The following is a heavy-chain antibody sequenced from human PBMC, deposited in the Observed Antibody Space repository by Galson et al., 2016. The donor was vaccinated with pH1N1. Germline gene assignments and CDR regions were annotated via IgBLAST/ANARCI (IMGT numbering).Heavy chain of an antibody. J-gene: IGHJ5*02. D-gene: IGHD3-10*01. V-gene: IGHV3-23*01. CDR1: GFAFNYFA. CDR3: AKEGRWYGGNWFDP. Sequence: SLRLSCAASGFAFNYFAMTWVRQAPGKGLVWVSSINGRGTSTYYTDSVKGRFTISRDNSRSTLYLQLSALTVDDTAVYYCAKEGRWYGGNWFDPCGQGTLVTVSS. CDR2: INGRGTST.